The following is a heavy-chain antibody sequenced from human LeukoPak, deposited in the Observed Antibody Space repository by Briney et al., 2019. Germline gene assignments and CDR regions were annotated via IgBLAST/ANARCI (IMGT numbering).Heavy chain of an antibody. D-gene: IGHD5-12*01. Sequence: GGSLRLSCAASGFTFSSYAMHWVRQAPGKGLEWVAVISYDGSNKYYADSVKGRFTISRDNSKNTLYLQMNSLRAGDTAVYYCARDVDIVATNTLDYWGQGTLVTVSS. CDR3: ARDVDIVATNTLDY. CDR1: GFTFSSYA. V-gene: IGHV3-30-3*01. J-gene: IGHJ4*02. CDR2: ISYDGSNK.